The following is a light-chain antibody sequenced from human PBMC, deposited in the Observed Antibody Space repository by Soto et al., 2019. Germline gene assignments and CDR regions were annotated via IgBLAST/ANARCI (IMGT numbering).Light chain of an antibody. J-gene: IGLJ2*01. CDR1: SSNIGSNT. CDR2: RNN. Sequence: QSVLTQPPSTSGTPGQRVTISCSGSSSNIGSNTVNWYQHLPGTAPKLLIYRNNQRPSGVPDRFSGSKSGTSASLAISGLQSEDEADYYCCSYAGSYTFGGGTKVTVL. V-gene: IGLV1-44*01. CDR3: CSYAGSYT.